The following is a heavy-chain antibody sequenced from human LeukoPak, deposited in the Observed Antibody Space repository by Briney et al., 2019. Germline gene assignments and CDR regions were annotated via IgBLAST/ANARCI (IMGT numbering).Heavy chain of an antibody. V-gene: IGHV3-30*04. CDR3: ARETPSRSGDY. J-gene: IGHJ4*02. CDR2: ISYDGSNK. CDR1: GFTFSSYA. D-gene: IGHD2-15*01. Sequence: GGSLRLSCAASGFTFSSYAMHWARQAPGKGLEWVAVISYDGSNKYYADSVKGRFTISRDNSKNTLYLQMNSLRAEDTAVYYCARETPSRSGDYWGQGTLVTVSS.